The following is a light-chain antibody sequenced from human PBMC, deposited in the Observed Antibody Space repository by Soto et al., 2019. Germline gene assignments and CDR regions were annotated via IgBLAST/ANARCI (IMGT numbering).Light chain of an antibody. V-gene: IGLV1-40*01. CDR3: QSYDSSLSGSV. J-gene: IGLJ7*01. Sequence: QYVLTQPPSVYGAPGQRVTSACTGSSSNIGAGYDVHWYQQLPGTAPKLLIHGNSNRPSGVPDRFSGSKSGTSASLAITGLQAEDDADYDCQSYDSSLSGSVFGGGTPLTVL. CDR2: GNS. CDR1: SSNIGAGYD.